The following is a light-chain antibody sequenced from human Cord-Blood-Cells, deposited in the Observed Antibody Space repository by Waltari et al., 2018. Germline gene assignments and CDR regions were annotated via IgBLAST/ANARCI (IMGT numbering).Light chain of an antibody. J-gene: IGKJ4*01. CDR3: QQYGSSPT. V-gene: IGKV3-20*01. CDR1: QSVSSSY. Sequence: EIVLTQSPGTLSLSPGERATLSCRVSQSVSSSYLAWYQQKPGQGPRLLIYGASSRATGIPDRFSGSGAETDFTLTSSRLEPEDFAVYYCQQYGSSPTFGGGTKVKIK. CDR2: GAS.